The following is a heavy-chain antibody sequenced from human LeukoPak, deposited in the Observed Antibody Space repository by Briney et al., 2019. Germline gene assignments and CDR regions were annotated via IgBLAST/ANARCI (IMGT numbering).Heavy chain of an antibody. CDR3: SAGGTYCVGGCLLGY. V-gene: IGHV3-15*01. J-gene: IGHJ4*02. CDR2: IKSKTDGGTK. CDR1: GFTFSNAW. Sequence: GGSLRLSCAASGFTFSNAWMSWVRQAPGKGLEWVGRIKSKTDGGTKDYAAPVKGIFTISRDDSKNTLYLQMNSLKTEDTAVYYCSAGGTYCVGGCLLGYWGQGTPVTVSS. D-gene: IGHD2-21*02.